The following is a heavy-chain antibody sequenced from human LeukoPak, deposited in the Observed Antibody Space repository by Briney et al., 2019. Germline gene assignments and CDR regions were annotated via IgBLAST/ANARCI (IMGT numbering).Heavy chain of an antibody. CDR1: GFTFSSYA. J-gene: IGHJ4*02. CDR3: AKVEGASKASVY. Sequence: GRSLRLSCAASGFTFSSYAMHWVRQAPGKGLEWVAVISYDGSNKYYADSVKGRFTISRDNSKNTLYLQMNSLRAEDTAVYYCAKVEGASKASVYWGQGALVTVSS. D-gene: IGHD1-1*01. CDR2: ISYDGSNK. V-gene: IGHV3-30-3*01.